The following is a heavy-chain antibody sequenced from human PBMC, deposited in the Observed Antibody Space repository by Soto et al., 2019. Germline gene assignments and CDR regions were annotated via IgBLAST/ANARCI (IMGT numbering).Heavy chain of an antibody. V-gene: IGHV4-61*01. CDR1: GGSVNIGTYY. J-gene: IGHJ4*02. D-gene: IGHD2-21*01. CDR3: TRGGDAYKNGH. Sequence: QVQLQESGPGLVKPSETLSLTCTVPGGSVNIGTYYWRWIRQPPGKGLEWIGFIHYSGSTNYNPSLQSRVTRSVDTSKNQFSLKLPSVNAADTAVYSCTRGGDAYKNGHWGQGPLVTVSS. CDR2: IHYSGST.